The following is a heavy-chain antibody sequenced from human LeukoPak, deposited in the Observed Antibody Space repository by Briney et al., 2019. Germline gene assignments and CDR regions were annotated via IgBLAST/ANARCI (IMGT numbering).Heavy chain of an antibody. CDR3: ARLPPGDDAFDI. CDR1: GGSISNYY. V-gene: IGHV4-4*07. J-gene: IGHJ3*02. Sequence: PSETLSLTCTVSGGSISNYYWSWIRQPAGKGLECIGRIYASGSTNYNPSLTSRLTMSVDTSKNQFSLKLTSVTAADTAVYYCARLPPGDDAFDIWGQGTMVTVSS. D-gene: IGHD1-1*01. CDR2: IYASGST.